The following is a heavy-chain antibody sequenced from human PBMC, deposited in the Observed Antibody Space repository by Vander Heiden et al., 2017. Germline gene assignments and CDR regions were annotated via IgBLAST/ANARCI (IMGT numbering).Heavy chain of an antibody. D-gene: IGHD5-18*01. CDR1: GFTFSNAW. CDR2: IKSKTDGGTT. Sequence: EVQLVESGGGLVKPGGSLSLSCAASGFTFSNAWMNWVRQAPGKGLEWVGRIKSKTDGGTTDYAAPVKGRFTISRDDSKNTLYLQMNSLKTEDTAVYYCTTHPDVDTAIDYWGQGTLVTVSS. J-gene: IGHJ4*02. V-gene: IGHV3-15*07. CDR3: TTHPDVDTAIDY.